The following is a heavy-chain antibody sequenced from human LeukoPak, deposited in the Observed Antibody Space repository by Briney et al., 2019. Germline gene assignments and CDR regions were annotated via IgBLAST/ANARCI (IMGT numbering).Heavy chain of an antibody. D-gene: IGHD6-6*01. CDR2: IYYSGST. CDR1: GRSISSYY. J-gene: IGHJ4*02. V-gene: IGHV4-59*01. Sequence: SETLSLTYTVSGRSISSYYWSWIRQPPGKGLEWIGYIYYSGSTNYNPSLKSRVTISVDTSKNQFSLKLSSVTAADTAAYYCARSNSLAARPSPPRYWGQGTLVTVSS. CDR3: ARSNSLAARPSPPRY.